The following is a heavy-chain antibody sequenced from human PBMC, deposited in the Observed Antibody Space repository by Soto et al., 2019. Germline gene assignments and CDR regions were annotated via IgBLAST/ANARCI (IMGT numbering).Heavy chain of an antibody. V-gene: IGHV2-5*02. D-gene: IGHD3-22*01. J-gene: IGHJ4*02. CDR2: IYWDDDM. CDR1: GFSLSTSGVA. Sequence: SGPTLVNPTQTLTLTCTFSGFSLSTSGVAVGWIRQPPGRALEWLALIYWDDDMRYSPSLKSRLTITKDTSKNQVVLTMTNMDPVDTATYYCARDSSDYYGFDYWGQGTLVTVSS. CDR3: ARDSSDYYGFDY.